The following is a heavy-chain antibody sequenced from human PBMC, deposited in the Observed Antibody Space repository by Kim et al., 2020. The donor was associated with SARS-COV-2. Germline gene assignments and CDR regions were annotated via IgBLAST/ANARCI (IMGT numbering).Heavy chain of an antibody. D-gene: IGHD2-2*01. CDR2: ISYDGSNK. V-gene: IGHV3-30-3*01. CDR3: ARDGRKLVSLGY. Sequence: GGSLRLSCAASGFTFSSYAMHWVRQAPGKGLEWVAVISYDGSNKYYADSVKGRFTISRDNSKNTLYLQMNSLRAEDTAVYYCARDGRKLVSLGYWGQGTLVTVSS. CDR1: GFTFSSYA. J-gene: IGHJ4*02.